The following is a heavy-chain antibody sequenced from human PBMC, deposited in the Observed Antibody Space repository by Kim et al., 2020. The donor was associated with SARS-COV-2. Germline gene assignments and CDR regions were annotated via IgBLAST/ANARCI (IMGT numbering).Heavy chain of an antibody. CDR3: ARVGGAGYYFDF. CDR2: T. V-gene: IGHV1-18*01. J-gene: IGHJ4*02. D-gene: IGHD3-10*01. Sequence: TRHAQKLQGRVTMPTDTSTSTAYMELSSLRSDDTAVYYCARVGGAGYYFDFWGQGTLVTVSS.